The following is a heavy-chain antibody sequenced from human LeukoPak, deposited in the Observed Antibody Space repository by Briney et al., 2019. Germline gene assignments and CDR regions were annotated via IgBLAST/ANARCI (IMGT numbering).Heavy chain of an antibody. D-gene: IGHD6-19*01. CDR1: GYTFTNYF. CDR2: INPSGGST. Sequence: EASVKVSCKASGYTFTNYFMHWVRQAPGQGLEWMGIINPSGGSTTYAQKFQGRVTITADESTSTAYMELSSLRSEDTAVYYCARGGSGWSDFDYWGQGTLVTVSS. CDR3: ARGGSGWSDFDY. V-gene: IGHV1-46*01. J-gene: IGHJ4*02.